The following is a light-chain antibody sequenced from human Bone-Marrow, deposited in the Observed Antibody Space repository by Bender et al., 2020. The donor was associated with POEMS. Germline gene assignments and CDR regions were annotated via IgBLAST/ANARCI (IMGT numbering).Light chain of an antibody. J-gene: IGLJ2*01. CDR1: KLGDKY. CDR2: QDS. CDR3: QAWDSSTVV. Sequence: SYDLTQPPSVSMSPGQTASITCSGDKLGDKYACWYQQKPGQSPVLVIYQDSKRPSGIPERFSGSNSGNPATLTISGTQAMDEADYYCQAWDSSTVVFGGGAKLTVL. V-gene: IGLV3-1*01.